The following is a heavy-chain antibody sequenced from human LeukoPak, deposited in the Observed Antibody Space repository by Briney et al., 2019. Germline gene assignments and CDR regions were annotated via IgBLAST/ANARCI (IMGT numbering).Heavy chain of an antibody. D-gene: IGHD3-22*01. V-gene: IGHV1-69*04. Sequence: SVKVSCKASGGTFSSYAISWVRQAPGQGLEWMGRIIPILGIANYAQRFQGRVTITADKSTSTAYMELSSLRSEDTAVYYCARKRLGHNYCDSSIPRYYYYGMDVWGQGTTVTVSS. CDR3: ARKRLGHNYCDSSIPRYYYYGMDV. J-gene: IGHJ6*02. CDR1: GGTFSSYA. CDR2: IIPILGIA.